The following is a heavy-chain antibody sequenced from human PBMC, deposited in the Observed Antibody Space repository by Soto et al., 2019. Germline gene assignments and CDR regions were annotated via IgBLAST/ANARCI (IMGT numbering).Heavy chain of an antibody. V-gene: IGHV4-59*01. Sequence: SSETLSLTCTVSGGSISSYYWSWIRQPPGKGLEWIGYIHYSGSTKYNPSLKSRVTISVDTSKNQFSLKLSSVTAADTAVYYCARHNEQQLVPSFDYWGQGTLVTVSS. CDR2: IHYSGST. CDR3: ARHNEQQLVPSFDY. CDR1: GGSISSYY. J-gene: IGHJ4*02. D-gene: IGHD6-13*01.